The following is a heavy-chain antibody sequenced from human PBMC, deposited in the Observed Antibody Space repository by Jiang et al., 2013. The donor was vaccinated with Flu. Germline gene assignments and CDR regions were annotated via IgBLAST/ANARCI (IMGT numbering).Heavy chain of an antibody. Sequence: SGAEVKKPGSSVKVSCKASGGTFSSYAISWVRQAPGQGLEWMGGIIPIFGTANYAQKFRGRVTITADESTSTAYMELSSLRSEDTAVYYCARNPDYDILTGYYYYFDYWGQGTLVTVSS. CDR1: GGTFSSYA. CDR2: IIPIFGTA. D-gene: IGHD3-9*01. J-gene: IGHJ4*02. V-gene: IGHV1-69*01. CDR3: ARNPDYDILTGYYYYFDY.